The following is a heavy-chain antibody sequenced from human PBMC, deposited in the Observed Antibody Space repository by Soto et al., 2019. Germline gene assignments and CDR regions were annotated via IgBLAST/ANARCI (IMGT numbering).Heavy chain of an antibody. D-gene: IGHD6-13*01. CDR1: GFTFDDYA. V-gene: IGHV3-9*01. CDR2: ISWNSGSI. CDR3: AKDMRIAAAGPPTYGMDV. J-gene: IGHJ6*02. Sequence: EVQLVESGGGLVQPGRSLRLSCAASGFTFDDYAMHWVRQAPGKGLEWVSGISWNSGSIGYADSVKGRFTISRDNAKNYLYLQMNSLRAEDTALYYCAKDMRIAAAGPPTYGMDVWGQGTTVTVSS.